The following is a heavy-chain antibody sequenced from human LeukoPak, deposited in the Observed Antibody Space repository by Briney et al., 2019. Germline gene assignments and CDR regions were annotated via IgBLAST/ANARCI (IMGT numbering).Heavy chain of an antibody. Sequence: SETLSLTCTVSGGSISSGGYYWSWIRQPPGKGLEWIGYIYHSGSTYYNPSLKSRVTISVDRSKNQFSLKLSSVTAADTAVYYCAESSAGFGTAGDTLFDYWGQGTLVTVSS. CDR3: AESSAGFGTAGDTLFDY. J-gene: IGHJ4*02. V-gene: IGHV4-30-2*01. CDR2: IYHSGST. D-gene: IGHD3-10*01. CDR1: GGSISSGGYY.